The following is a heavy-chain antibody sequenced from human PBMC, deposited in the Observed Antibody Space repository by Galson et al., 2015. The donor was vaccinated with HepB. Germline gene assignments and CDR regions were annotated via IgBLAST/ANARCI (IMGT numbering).Heavy chain of an antibody. CDR2: ITPILGIA. CDR1: GGTFSSYA. Sequence: SVKVSCKASGGTFSSYAISWVRQAPGQGLEWMGRITPILGIANYAQKFQGRVTITADKSTSTAYMELSSLRSEDTAVYYCARDGIVDYYGSGRGEYYFDYWGQGTLVTVSS. V-gene: IGHV1-69*04. J-gene: IGHJ4*02. D-gene: IGHD3-10*01. CDR3: ARDGIVDYYGSGRGEYYFDY.